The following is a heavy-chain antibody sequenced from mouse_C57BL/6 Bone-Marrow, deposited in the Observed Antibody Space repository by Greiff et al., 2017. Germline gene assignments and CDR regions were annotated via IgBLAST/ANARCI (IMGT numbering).Heavy chain of an antibody. CDR2: IDPSDSYT. J-gene: IGHJ2*01. D-gene: IGHD2-4*01. CDR3: AGENDYEGVDY. V-gene: IGHV1-59*01. CDR1: GYTFTSYW. Sequence: QVQLQQPGAELVRPGTSVKLSCKASGYTFTSYWMHWVKQRPGQGLEWIGVIDPSDSYTNYNQKFKGKATLTVDTSSSTAYMQLSSLTSEDSAVYYGAGENDYEGVDYWGQGTTLTVSS.